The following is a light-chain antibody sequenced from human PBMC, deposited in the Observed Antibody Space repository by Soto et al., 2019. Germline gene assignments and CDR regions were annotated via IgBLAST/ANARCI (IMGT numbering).Light chain of an antibody. J-gene: IGLJ2*01. CDR3: VAWDNGLTAVV. V-gene: IGLV1-51*01. Sequence: QSVLTQPPSVSAAPGQKVTISCSGSSSNIGANDVFWYQQLPVTAPKLLIYDNYKRPSGIPDRFSGSKSGTSATLGITGLQTGDEADYYCVAWDNGLTAVVFGGGTKLTVL. CDR1: SSNIGAND. CDR2: DNY.